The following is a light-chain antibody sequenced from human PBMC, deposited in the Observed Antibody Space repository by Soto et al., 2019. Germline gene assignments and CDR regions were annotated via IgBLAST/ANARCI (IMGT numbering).Light chain of an antibody. J-gene: IGLJ3*02. CDR1: SSDVGGYNY. Sequence: QSALTQPASVSGSPGQSITISCTGTSSDVGGYNYVSWYQQHPGKAPKLMIYEVSNRPSGVSNRFSGSKSGNTASLTISGLQAEDEADYFCSSLTRSDTWVIGGGTKLTVL. V-gene: IGLV2-14*01. CDR3: SSLTRSDTWV. CDR2: EVS.